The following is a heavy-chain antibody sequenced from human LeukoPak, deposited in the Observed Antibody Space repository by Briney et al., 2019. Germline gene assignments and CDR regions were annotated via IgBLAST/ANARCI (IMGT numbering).Heavy chain of an antibody. J-gene: IGHJ4*02. Sequence: PGKSLRLSCAAAGFTFNNYAMSWVRQAPGKGLEWVSAISAGGDSTDYADSVKGRFTISRDNSKNTLYLQMNSLRAEDTAVYYCAKDQSGYLDYWGQGTLVTVSS. V-gene: IGHV3-23*01. CDR3: AKDQSGYLDY. D-gene: IGHD1-26*01. CDR1: GFTFNNYA. CDR2: ISAGGDST.